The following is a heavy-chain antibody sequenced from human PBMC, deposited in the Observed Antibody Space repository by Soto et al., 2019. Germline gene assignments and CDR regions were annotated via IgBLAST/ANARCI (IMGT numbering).Heavy chain of an antibody. Sequence: ASVKVSCKASGGTFSSYTTSWVRQAPGQGLEWMGRIIPILGIANYAQKFQGRVTITADKSTSTAYMELSSLRSEDTAVYYCAREPGLDAFDIWGQGTMVTVSS. V-gene: IGHV1-69*04. CDR3: AREPGLDAFDI. CDR1: GGTFSSYT. CDR2: IIPILGIA. D-gene: IGHD2-2*01. J-gene: IGHJ3*02.